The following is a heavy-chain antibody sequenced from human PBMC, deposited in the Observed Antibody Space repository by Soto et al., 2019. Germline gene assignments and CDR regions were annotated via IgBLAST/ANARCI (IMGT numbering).Heavy chain of an antibody. CDR2: IYYSGST. D-gene: IGHD6-6*01. CDR1: GGSISSYY. V-gene: IGHV4-59*01. CDR3: ARFLPPSIAARGANYYYGMDV. J-gene: IGHJ6*02. Sequence: PSETLSLTCTVSGGSISSYYWSWVRQPPGKGLEWIGYIYYSGSTNYNPSLKSRVTISVDTSKNQFSLKLSSVTAADTAVYYCARFLPPSIAARGANYYYGMDVWGQGTTVTVSS.